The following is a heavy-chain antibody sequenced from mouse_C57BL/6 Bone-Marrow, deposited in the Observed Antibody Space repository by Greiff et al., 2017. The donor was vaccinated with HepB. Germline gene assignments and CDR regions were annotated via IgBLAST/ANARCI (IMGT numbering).Heavy chain of an antibody. CDR2: IYPGDGDT. Sequence: QVQLQQSGPELVKPGASVKISCKASGYAFSSSWMNWVKQRPGKGLEWIGRIYPGDGDTNYNGKFKGKATLTADKSSSTAYMQLSSLTSEDSAVYFCARKPNYYGSSYEGAMDYWGQGTSVTVSA. CDR3: ARKPNYYGSSYEGAMDY. J-gene: IGHJ4*01. CDR1: GYAFSSSW. V-gene: IGHV1-82*01. D-gene: IGHD1-1*01.